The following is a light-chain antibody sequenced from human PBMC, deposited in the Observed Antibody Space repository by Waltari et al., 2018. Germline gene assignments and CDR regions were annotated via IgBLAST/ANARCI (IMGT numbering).Light chain of an antibody. J-gene: IGLJ2*01. V-gene: IGLV3-25*03. CDR1: ALPQHY. Sequence: SYRLTQPPSVSVPPGQTARITCSGDALPQHYPYWYQQKAGQAPVLVIYKDTERASGIPERFSGSSSGTTVTLTIRGAQAEDEADYYCQSADGSGAYRAFGGGTKLTVL. CDR3: QSADGSGAYRA. CDR2: KDT.